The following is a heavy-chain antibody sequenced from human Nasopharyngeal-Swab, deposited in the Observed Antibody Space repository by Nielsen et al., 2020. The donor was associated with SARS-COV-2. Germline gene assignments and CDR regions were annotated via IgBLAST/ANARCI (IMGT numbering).Heavy chain of an antibody. J-gene: IGHJ6*02. CDR2: IIPMFGTA. CDR1: GDTFSSSA. Sequence: SVKVSCKASGDTFSSSAITWVRQAPGQGLEWMGGIIPMFGTADYAQKFQGRVTITADRSTSTAYMEMNSLRAEDTAEYFCAKDGVRLNGIDVWGQGTTVTVSS. V-gene: IGHV1-69*06. D-gene: IGHD3-16*01. CDR3: AKDGVRLNGIDV.